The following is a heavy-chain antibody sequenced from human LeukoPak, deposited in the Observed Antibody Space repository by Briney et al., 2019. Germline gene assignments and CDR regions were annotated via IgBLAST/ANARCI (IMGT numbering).Heavy chain of an antibody. CDR1: GGSISSYY. V-gene: IGHV4-4*07. CDR2: IYTSGST. CDR3: ARAKGYCSSTSCINWFDP. D-gene: IGHD2-2*01. J-gene: IGHJ5*02. Sequence: SETLSLTCTVSGGSISSYYWSWIRQPAGKGLEWIGRIYTSGSTNYNPSLKSRVTMSVDTSKNQFSLKLSSVTAADTAVYYCARAKGYCSSTSCINWFDPWGQGTLVTVSS.